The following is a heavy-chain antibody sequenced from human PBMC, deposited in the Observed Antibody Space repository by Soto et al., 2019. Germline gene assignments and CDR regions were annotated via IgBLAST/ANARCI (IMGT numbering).Heavy chain of an antibody. J-gene: IGHJ4*02. CDR3: ARVPPNDY. CDR2: INHSGST. CDR1: GGSFSGYY. V-gene: IGHV4-34*01. Sequence: SETLSLTCAVYGGSFSGYYWSWIRQPPGKGLEWIGEINHSGSTNYNPSLKSRVTISVDTSKNQFSLKLSSVTAADTAMYYCARVPPNDYWGQGTLVTVSS.